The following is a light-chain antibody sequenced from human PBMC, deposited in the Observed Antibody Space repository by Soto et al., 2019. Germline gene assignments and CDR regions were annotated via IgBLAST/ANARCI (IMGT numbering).Light chain of an antibody. Sequence: ELLLTQSPGTLSLSPGERATLSCRASQTISSTYMAWYQQKPGQAPRLLIYGASSRATGIPDRFSGSGSGKDFTLTISRLEPEDIAVYYCQQYGGTPYTFGQGTKLEIK. CDR2: GAS. CDR1: QTISSTY. J-gene: IGKJ2*01. CDR3: QQYGGTPYT. V-gene: IGKV3-20*01.